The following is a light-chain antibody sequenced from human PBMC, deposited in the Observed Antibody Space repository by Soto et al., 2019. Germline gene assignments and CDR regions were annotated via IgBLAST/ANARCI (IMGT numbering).Light chain of an antibody. V-gene: IGLV1-40*01. Sequence: QSVLTQPPSVSGAPGQRVTISCTGSSSNIGSTYDVQWYQQLPGTAPKLLIHGNTDRPSGVPDRFSGSKSGTSASLAITGLQADDEADYYCQSYADSLSGHYVFGPGTKVTVL. CDR1: SSNIGSTYD. CDR3: QSYADSLSGHYV. CDR2: GNT. J-gene: IGLJ1*01.